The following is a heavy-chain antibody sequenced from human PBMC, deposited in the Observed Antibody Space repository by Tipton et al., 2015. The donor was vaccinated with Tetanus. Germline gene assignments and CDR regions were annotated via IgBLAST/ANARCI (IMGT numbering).Heavy chain of an antibody. CDR1: GGSISSYY. Sequence: TLSLTCTVSGGSISSYYWSWIRQPPGKGLEWIGYIYYSGSTNYNPSLKSRVTISVDTSKNQLSLKLSSVTAADTAVYYCARDRGLTTGGGIGMDVWGQGTTVTVSS. D-gene: IGHD4-17*01. J-gene: IGHJ6*02. V-gene: IGHV4-59*01. CDR3: ARDRGLTTGGGIGMDV. CDR2: IYYSGST.